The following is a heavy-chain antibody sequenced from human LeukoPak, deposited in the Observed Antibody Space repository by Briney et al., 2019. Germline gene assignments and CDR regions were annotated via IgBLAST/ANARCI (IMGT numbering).Heavy chain of an antibody. J-gene: IGHJ5*02. V-gene: IGHV1-69*13. CDR3: ARDSFSGGYCSGGSCYYGFDP. Sequence: ASVKVSCKASGGTFSSYAISWVRQAPGQGLEWMGGIIPIFGTANYAQKFQGRVTITADESTSTAYMELSSLRSEDTAVYYCARDSFSGGYCSGGSCYYGFDPWGQGTLVTVSS. CDR1: GGTFSSYA. D-gene: IGHD2-15*01. CDR2: IIPIFGTA.